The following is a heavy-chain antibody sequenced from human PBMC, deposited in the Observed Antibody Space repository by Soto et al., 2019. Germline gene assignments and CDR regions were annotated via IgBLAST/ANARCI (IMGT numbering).Heavy chain of an antibody. Sequence: PGGSLRLSCAASGFTFSSYGMHWVRQAPGKGLEWVAVIWYDGSNKYYADSVKGRFTISRDNSKNTLYLQMNSLRAEDTAVYYCARARVGDYVWGSPGIDYWGQGT. CDR1: GFTFSSYG. V-gene: IGHV3-33*01. D-gene: IGHD3-16*01. J-gene: IGHJ4*02. CDR3: ARARVGDYVWGSPGIDY. CDR2: IWYDGSNK.